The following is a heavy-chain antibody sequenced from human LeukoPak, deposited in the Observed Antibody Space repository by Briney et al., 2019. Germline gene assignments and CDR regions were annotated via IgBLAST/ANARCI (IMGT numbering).Heavy chain of an antibody. J-gene: IGHJ4*02. CDR3: ARDHGTIFGAVIHDYYFDY. Sequence: PGGSLRLSCAASGFTFTDYFMGWIRQAPGKGLDWVSHISRLGDTIDYADSVKGRFTISRDNSKNTLYLQMNSLRAEDTAVYYCARDHGTIFGAVIHDYYFDYWGQGTLVTVSS. CDR2: ISRLGDTI. V-gene: IGHV3-11*04. D-gene: IGHD3-3*01. CDR1: GFTFTDYF.